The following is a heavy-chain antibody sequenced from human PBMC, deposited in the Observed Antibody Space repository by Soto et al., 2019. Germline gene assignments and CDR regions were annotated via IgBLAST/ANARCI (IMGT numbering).Heavy chain of an antibody. Sequence: SETLSLTCTVSGGSISSYYWSWIRQPPGKGLECIGYIYYSGSTNYNPSLKSRVTISVDTSKNQFSLKLSSVTAADTAVYYCARVFRSYSGSYYYGMDVWGQGTTVTVSS. D-gene: IGHD1-26*01. CDR3: ARVFRSYSGSYYYGMDV. CDR1: GGSISSYY. V-gene: IGHV4-59*01. J-gene: IGHJ6*02. CDR2: IYYSGST.